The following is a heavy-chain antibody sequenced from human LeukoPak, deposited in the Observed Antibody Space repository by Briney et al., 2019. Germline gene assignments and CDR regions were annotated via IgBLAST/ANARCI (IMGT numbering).Heavy chain of an antibody. CDR2: IIPIFGTA. CDR3: ARRSSGDAFDI. CDR1: GGTFSSYA. Sequence: ASVKVSCKASGGTFSSYAISWVRQAPGQGLEWMGGIIPIFGTANYAQKFQGRVTISADESTSTAYMGPSSLRSEDTAVYYCARRSSGDAFDIWGQGTMVTVSS. V-gene: IGHV1-69*13. J-gene: IGHJ3*02. D-gene: IGHD3-22*01.